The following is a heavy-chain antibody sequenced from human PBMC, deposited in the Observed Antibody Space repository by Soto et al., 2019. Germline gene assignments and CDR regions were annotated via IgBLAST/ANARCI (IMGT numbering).Heavy chain of an antibody. CDR3: AKVGRAGATLGRDSRRAARDMYYFDY. Sequence: QVQLVESGGGVVQPGRSLRLSCAASGFTFSSYGMHWVRQAPGKGLEWVAVISYDGSNKYYADSVKGRFTISRDNSKNTLYLQMNSLRAEDTAVYYCAKVGRAGATLGRDSRRAARDMYYFDYWGQGTLVTVSS. D-gene: IGHD1-26*01. J-gene: IGHJ4*02. V-gene: IGHV3-30*18. CDR1: GFTFSSYG. CDR2: ISYDGSNK.